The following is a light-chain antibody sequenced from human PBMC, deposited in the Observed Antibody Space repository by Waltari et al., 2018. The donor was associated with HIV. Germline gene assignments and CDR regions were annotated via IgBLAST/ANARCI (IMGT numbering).Light chain of an antibody. Sequence: SYALAQPPSVSVSPGQTPRLTCSADALPRQSVYWYQQKPGQAPIVVIYKDSERPSGIPERFSGFISGTTATLTISAVQAEDEADYYCQSADITGTLGVFGGGTRLTV. V-gene: IGLV3-25*03. CDR2: KDS. CDR3: QSADITGTLGV. J-gene: IGLJ2*01. CDR1: ALPRQS.